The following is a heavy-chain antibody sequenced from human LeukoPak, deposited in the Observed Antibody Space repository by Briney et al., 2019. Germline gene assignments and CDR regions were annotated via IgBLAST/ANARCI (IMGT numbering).Heavy chain of an antibody. Sequence: SETLSLTCTVSGGSISSYYWNWIRQPPGKGLEWIGSISYSGSTKYNPSLESRVTISVDTSKNQISLKLSSVTAADTTVYYCXXXPERWYSYGSYTYYYMDVWGKGTTVTVSS. D-gene: IGHD5-18*01. V-gene: IGHV4-59*01. CDR3: XXXPERWYSYGSYTYYYMDV. CDR1: GGSISSYY. CDR2: ISYSGST. J-gene: IGHJ6*03.